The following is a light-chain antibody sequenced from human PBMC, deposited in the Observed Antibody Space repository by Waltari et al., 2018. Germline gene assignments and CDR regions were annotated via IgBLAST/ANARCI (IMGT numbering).Light chain of an antibody. V-gene: IGKV3-20*01. CDR1: QSLSSGY. J-gene: IGKJ2*01. CDR3: QQYGSSPPT. Sequence: CRASQSLSSGYVAGYQQKPGQAPRLLIYGASSRATGIPDRFSGSGSGTDFTLTITSLEPEDFAGYSCQQYGSSPPTFGQGTKLEIK. CDR2: GAS.